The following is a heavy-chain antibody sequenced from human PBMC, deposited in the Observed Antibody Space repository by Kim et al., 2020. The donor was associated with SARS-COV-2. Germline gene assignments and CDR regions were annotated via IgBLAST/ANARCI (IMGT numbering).Heavy chain of an antibody. CDR1: GYSFTSYW. D-gene: IGHD3-10*01. J-gene: IGHJ2*01. CDR2: IYPGDSDT. CDR3: ARQRPAWNYGSGSDWYFDL. Sequence: GESLKISCKGSGYSFTSYWIGWVHQMPGKGLEWMGIIYPGDSDTRYSPSFQGQVTISADKSISTAYLQWSSLKASDTAMYYCARQRPAWNYGSGSDWYFDLWGRGTLVTVSS. V-gene: IGHV5-51*07.